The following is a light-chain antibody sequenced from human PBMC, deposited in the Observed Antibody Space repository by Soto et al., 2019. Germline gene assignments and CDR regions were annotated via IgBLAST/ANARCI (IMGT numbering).Light chain of an antibody. CDR3: QSYDSSLSGSKV. CDR1: SSNIGAGYD. J-gene: IGLJ3*02. CDR2: NNS. Sequence: QSVLTQPPSVSGAPGQRVTISCTGSSSNIGAGYDVQWYQQLPGTAPKFLIYNNSNRPSGVPDRFSGSKSGTSASLAITGLQAEDEADYYCQSYDSSLSGSKVFGGGTKVTVL. V-gene: IGLV1-40*01.